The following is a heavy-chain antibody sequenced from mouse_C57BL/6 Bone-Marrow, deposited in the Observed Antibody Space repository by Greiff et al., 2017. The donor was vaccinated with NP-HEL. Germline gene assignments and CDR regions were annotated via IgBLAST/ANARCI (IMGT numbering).Heavy chain of an antibody. V-gene: IGHV1-62-2*01. D-gene: IGHD2-3*01. CDR3: ARHPLDGYPFDY. Sequence: VMLVESGAELVKPGASVKLSCKASGYTFTEYTIHWVKQRPGQGLEWIGWFYPGSGSIKYNEKFKDKATLTADKSSSTVYMELSRLTSEDSAVYFCARHPLDGYPFDYWGQGTTLTVSS. CDR1: GYTFTEYT. J-gene: IGHJ2*01. CDR2: FYPGSGSI.